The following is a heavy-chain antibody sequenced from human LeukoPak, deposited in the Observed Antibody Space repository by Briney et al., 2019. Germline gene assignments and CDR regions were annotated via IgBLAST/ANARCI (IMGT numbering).Heavy chain of an antibody. V-gene: IGHV7-4-1*02. J-gene: IGHJ4*02. Sequence: ASVKVSCKASGYTFTAYTMIWVRQAPGQGLEWMGWINTNTGNPTYAQGLTGRFVFSLDASVSTAYLQISSLKAEDTAVYYCAREVRAFDYWGQGTLVTVSS. D-gene: IGHD4-11*01. CDR2: INTNTGNP. CDR1: GYTFTAYT. CDR3: AREVRAFDY.